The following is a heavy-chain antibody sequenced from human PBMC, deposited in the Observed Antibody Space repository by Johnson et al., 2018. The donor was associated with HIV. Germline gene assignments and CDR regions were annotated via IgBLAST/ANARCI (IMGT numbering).Heavy chain of an antibody. CDR3: ARSPRIVVVVAATVGHAFDI. CDR2: IKQDGSEK. V-gene: IGHV3-7*01. CDR1: GFTFRSYW. J-gene: IGHJ3*02. D-gene: IGHD2-15*01. Sequence: VRLVESGGGLVQPGGSLRISCAASGFTFRSYWMSWVRQAPGKGLEWVANIKQDGSEKYYVDSVKGRFTISRDNAKNSLYLQMNSLRAEDTAVYYCARSPRIVVVVAATVGHAFDIWGQGTMVTVSS.